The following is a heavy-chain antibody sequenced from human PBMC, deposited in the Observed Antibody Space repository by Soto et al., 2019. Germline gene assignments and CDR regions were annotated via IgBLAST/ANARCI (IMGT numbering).Heavy chain of an antibody. V-gene: IGHV4-34*01. Sequence: SETLSLTCAVYGGSFNGYYWSWIRQPPGKGLEWIGEINHSGSTNYNPSLKSRVTISVDTSKNQFSLKLSSVTAADTAVYYCASTPAAMWSYYYYGMDVWGQGTTVTVSS. CDR2: INHSGST. CDR1: GGSFNGYY. D-gene: IGHD2-2*01. CDR3: ASTPAAMWSYYYYGMDV. J-gene: IGHJ6*02.